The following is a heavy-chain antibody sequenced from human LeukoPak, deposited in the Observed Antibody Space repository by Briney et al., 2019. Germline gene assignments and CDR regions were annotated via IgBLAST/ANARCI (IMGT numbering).Heavy chain of an antibody. D-gene: IGHD5-12*01. CDR3: ARRYSDYAETALDY. V-gene: IGHV1-46*01. CDR2: INPSGDST. J-gene: IGHJ4*02. Sequence: ASVKVSCKVSGYTFITYYIHWVRQAPGQGLEWMGIINPSGDSTTYAQKFQGRVTMTRDTSTSTVYMELSSLTSEDTAVYYCARRYSDYAETALDYWGQGTLVTVSS. CDR1: GYTFITYY.